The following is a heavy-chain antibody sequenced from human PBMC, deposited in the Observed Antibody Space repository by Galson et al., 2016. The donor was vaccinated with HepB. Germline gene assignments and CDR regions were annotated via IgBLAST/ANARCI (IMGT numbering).Heavy chain of an antibody. D-gene: IGHD2/OR15-2a*01. J-gene: IGHJ4*02. Sequence: SVKVSCKASGYTFTTSGISWVRQAPGQGLEWMGWISTYSGNTKYAQKFQGGLTLTTDSSTTTAYMELRSLRFDDTALCDCARDVQYRFDSWGQGTLVTVSS. V-gene: IGHV1-18*01. CDR3: ARDVQYRFDS. CDR2: ISTYSGNT. CDR1: GYTFTTSG.